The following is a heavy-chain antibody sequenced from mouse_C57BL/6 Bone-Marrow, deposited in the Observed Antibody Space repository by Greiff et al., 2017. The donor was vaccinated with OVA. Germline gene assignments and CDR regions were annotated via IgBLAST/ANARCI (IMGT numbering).Heavy chain of an antibody. CDR1: GYTFTSYW. CDR2: IHPTDSDS. V-gene: IGHV1-74*01. CDR3: ANGPFDY. D-gene: IGHD1-1*02. Sequence: QVQLQQSGAELVKPGASVKMSCKASGYTFTSYWMHWIGRIHPTDSDSNYNLKFKGKATLTVDKSSSTAYMQLSSLTSEDSAVYYCANGPFDYWGHVTTLTVSS. J-gene: IGHJ2*01.